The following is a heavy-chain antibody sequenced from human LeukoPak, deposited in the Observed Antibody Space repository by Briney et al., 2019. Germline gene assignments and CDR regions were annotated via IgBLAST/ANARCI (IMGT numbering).Heavy chain of an antibody. V-gene: IGHV4-4*07. J-gene: IGHJ6*03. D-gene: IGHD3-3*01. CDR3: AREPYDFWSGYVNYMVV. Sequence: SETLSLTCTVSGGSISSYYWSWIRQPAGKGLEWIGRIYTSGSTNYNPSLKSRVTMSVDTSTNQFSLKLSSVTAADTAVYYCAREPYDFWSGYVNYMVVWGKGTTVSVS. CDR1: GGSISSYY. CDR2: IYTSGST.